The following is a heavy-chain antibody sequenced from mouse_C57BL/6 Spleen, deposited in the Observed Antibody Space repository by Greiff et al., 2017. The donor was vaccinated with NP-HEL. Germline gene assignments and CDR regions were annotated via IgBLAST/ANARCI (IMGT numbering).Heavy chain of an antibody. CDR1: GFNITDYY. CDR2: IDPEDGET. Sequence: EVKLMESGAELVKPGASVKLSCTASGFNITDYYMHWVKQRTEQGLEWIGRIDPEDGETKYAPKFQGKATITADTSSNTAYLQLSSLTSEDTAVYYCARIYYYGSSYVGFDYWGQGTTLTVSS. D-gene: IGHD1-1*01. J-gene: IGHJ2*01. V-gene: IGHV14-2*01. CDR3: ARIYYYGSSYVGFDY.